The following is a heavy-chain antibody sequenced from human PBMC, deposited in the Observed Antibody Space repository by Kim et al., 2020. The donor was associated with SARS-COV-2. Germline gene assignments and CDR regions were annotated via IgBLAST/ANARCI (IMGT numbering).Heavy chain of an antibody. D-gene: IGHD3-9*01. CDR3: ARGARELRYFDWLLYSHRGYFDY. Sequence: ASVKVSCKASGYTFTSYAMNWVRQAPGQGLEWMGWINTNTGNPTYAQGFTGRFVFSLDTSVSTAYLQISSLKAEDTAVYYCARGARELRYFDWLLYSHRGYFDYWGQGTLVTVST. CDR2: INTNTGNP. J-gene: IGHJ4*02. CDR1: GYTFTSYA. V-gene: IGHV7-4-1*02.